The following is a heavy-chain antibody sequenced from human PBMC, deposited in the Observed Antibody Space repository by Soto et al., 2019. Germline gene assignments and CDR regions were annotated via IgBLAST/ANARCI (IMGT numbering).Heavy chain of an antibody. D-gene: IGHD4-17*01. CDR3: ARTTAVPNTLRSRYFFDY. J-gene: IGHJ4*02. CDR1: GGSVSNKTYY. CDR2: VYYSGTT. V-gene: IGHV4-61*01. Sequence: SETLSLTCSVSGGSVSNKTYYWSWIRQPPGKRLEWIGYVYYSGTTNYNPSLKSRVTISVDLSKNQFSLRLSSVATADTALYYCARTTAVPNTLRSRYFFDYWGQGTLVTVSS.